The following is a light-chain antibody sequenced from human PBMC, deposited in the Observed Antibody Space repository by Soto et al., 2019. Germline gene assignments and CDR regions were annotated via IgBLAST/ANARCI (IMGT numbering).Light chain of an antibody. CDR3: QQYASSPLT. Sequence: EIVLTQSPGTLSLSPGERATLSCRASQSVGRNYLAWYQQKPGQAPRLLIYGASSRATGIPDTFSGSGSATDFTLTISRLEPEDFAVYYCQQYASSPLTFGGGTKVEIK. CDR2: GAS. CDR1: QSVGRNY. J-gene: IGKJ4*01. V-gene: IGKV3-20*01.